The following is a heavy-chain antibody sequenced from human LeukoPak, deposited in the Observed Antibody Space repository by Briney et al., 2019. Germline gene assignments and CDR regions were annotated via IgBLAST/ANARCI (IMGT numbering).Heavy chain of an antibody. D-gene: IGHD3-22*01. CDR3: ARRTYYYDSSGYALDY. CDR1: GYTFTSYG. Sequence: ASVKVSCKASGYTFTSYGISWVRQAPGQGLEWMGWISAYNGNTNYAQKLQGRVTMTTDTSTSTAYMELRSLRSDDTAVYCCARRTYYYDSSGYALDYWGQGTLVTVSS. V-gene: IGHV1-18*01. CDR2: ISAYNGNT. J-gene: IGHJ4*02.